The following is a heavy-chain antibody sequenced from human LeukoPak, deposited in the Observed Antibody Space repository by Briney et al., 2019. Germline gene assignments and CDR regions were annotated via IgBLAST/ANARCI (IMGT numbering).Heavy chain of an antibody. CDR2: IFPSGGEI. V-gene: IGHV3-30-3*01. CDR3: ATYRQVLLPFES. Sequence: GRSLRLSCAASGFTFSSYVMHWVRQAPGKGLEWVSSIFPSGGEIHYADSVRGRFTISRDNSKSTLSLQMNSLRVEDTAMYYCATYRQVLLPFESWGQGTLVTVSS. J-gene: IGHJ4*02. CDR1: GFTFSSYV. D-gene: IGHD2-8*02.